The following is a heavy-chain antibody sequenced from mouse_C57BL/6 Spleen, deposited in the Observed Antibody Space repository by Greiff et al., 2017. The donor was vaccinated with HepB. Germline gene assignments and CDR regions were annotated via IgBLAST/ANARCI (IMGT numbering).Heavy chain of an antibody. J-gene: IGHJ4*01. Sequence: QVHVKQPGTELVKPGASVKLSCKASGYTFTSYWMHWVKQRPGQGLEWIGNINPSNGGTNYNEKFKSKATLTVDKSSSTAYMQLSSLTSEDSAVYYCARQLSLPAMDYWGQGTSVTVSS. CDR1: GYTFTSYW. D-gene: IGHD3-2*02. CDR3: ARQLSLPAMDY. CDR2: INPSNGGT. V-gene: IGHV1-53*01.